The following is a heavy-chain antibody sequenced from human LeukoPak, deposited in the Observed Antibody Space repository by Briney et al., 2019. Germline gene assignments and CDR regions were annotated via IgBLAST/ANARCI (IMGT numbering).Heavy chain of an antibody. CDR1: GFTFGDYA. D-gene: IGHD3-22*01. Sequence: GGSLRLSCTASGFTFGDYAMSWVRQAPGKGLEWVGFIRSKAYGGTTEYAASVKGRFTISRDDSKSIAYLQMNSQKTEDTAVYYCTRDDGPYYYDSSGPWGQGTLVTVSS. V-gene: IGHV3-49*04. J-gene: IGHJ5*02. CDR3: TRDDGPYYYDSSGP. CDR2: IRSKAYGGTT.